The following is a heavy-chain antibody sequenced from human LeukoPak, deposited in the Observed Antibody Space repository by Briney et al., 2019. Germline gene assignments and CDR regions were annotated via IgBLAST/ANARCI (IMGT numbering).Heavy chain of an antibody. J-gene: IGHJ4*02. D-gene: IGHD3-16*01. V-gene: IGHV4-31*03. CDR2: IYYSGST. CDR1: GGSISSGGYY. CDR3: ARGGRIFSLAR. Sequence: SETLSLTCTVSGGSISSGGYYWSWIRQHPGKGLEWIGNIYYSGSTYYNPSLKSRITISIDTSKNQFSLKLSSVTAADTAVYSCARGGRIFSLARWGQGTLVTVSS.